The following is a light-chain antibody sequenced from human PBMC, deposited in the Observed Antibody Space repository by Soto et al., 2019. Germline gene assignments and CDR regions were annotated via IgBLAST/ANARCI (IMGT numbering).Light chain of an antibody. V-gene: IGKV3-15*01. Sequence: EIVMTQSPGTLSVSPGERATLSCRASQSVNSNLAWYQQKPGQSPRLLIYDAATRATDIPARYSGSGSGTNFTLTIRSLQSEDFAVYYCQQYNDWPRTFGQGTKVEIK. CDR1: QSVNSN. CDR3: QQYNDWPRT. J-gene: IGKJ1*01. CDR2: DAA.